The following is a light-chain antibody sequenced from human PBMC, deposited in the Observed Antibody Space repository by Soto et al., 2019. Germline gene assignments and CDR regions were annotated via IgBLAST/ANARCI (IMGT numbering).Light chain of an antibody. J-gene: IGKJ4*01. CDR2: GAS. V-gene: IGKV3-20*01. CDR1: QSVRNNF. CDR3: QQYGSSPT. Sequence: EIVLTQSPGTLSLSPGERATLSCRASQSVRNNFLAWYQQKPGQAPRLLIYGASSRATGIPDRFGGSGSGTDFTLTISGLEPEDLALYYCQQYGSSPTFGGGTKVEIK.